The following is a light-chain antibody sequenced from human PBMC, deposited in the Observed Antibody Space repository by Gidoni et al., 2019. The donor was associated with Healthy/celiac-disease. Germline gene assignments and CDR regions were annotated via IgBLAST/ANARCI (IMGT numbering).Light chain of an antibody. CDR3: QQYGSSPLT. CDR2: GAS. V-gene: IGKV3-20*01. Sequence: EIVLTQSPEPLSLSPGQRATLSCSASQSISSSYLAWYQQKPGQAPRLLFYGASSGATGIPDRFSGTGSGTDFTLTISRLEPEDFAVYYCQQYGSSPLTFGGGTKVEIK. J-gene: IGKJ4*01. CDR1: QSISSSY.